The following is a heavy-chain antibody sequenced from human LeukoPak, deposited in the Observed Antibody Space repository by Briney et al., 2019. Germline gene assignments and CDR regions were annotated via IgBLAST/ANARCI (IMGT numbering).Heavy chain of an antibody. V-gene: IGHV1-69*04. Sequence: GASVKVSCKASGGTFNNYAISWVRQAPGQGLEWMGRIIPMFSKVDYAQKFQGRVTINADKSTNTAYMELITLRSEDTAVYYCARSAVVAAHWFDPWGQGTLVTVSS. D-gene: IGHD2-15*01. J-gene: IGHJ5*02. CDR1: GGTFNNYA. CDR2: IIPMFSKV. CDR3: ARSAVVAAHWFDP.